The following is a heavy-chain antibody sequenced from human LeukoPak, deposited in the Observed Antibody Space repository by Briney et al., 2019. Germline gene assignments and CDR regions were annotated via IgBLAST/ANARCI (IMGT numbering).Heavy chain of an antibody. Sequence: PGGSLRLSCAASGFTFSSYGMHWVRQAPGKGLEWVAVIWYDGSNKYYADSVKGRSTISRDNSKNTLYLQMNSLRAEDTAVYYCARGLLYCSSTSCYGAFDIWGQGTMVTVSS. CDR2: IWYDGSNK. J-gene: IGHJ3*02. D-gene: IGHD2-2*01. CDR3: ARGLLYCSSTSCYGAFDI. V-gene: IGHV3-33*01. CDR1: GFTFSSYG.